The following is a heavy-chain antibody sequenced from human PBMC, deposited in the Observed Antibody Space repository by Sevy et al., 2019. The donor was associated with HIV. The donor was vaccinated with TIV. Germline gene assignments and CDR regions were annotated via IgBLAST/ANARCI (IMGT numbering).Heavy chain of an antibody. J-gene: IGHJ6*02. CDR1: GFTFDDYA. Sequence: SLKISCAASGFTFDDYAMHWVRQAPGKGLEWVSGISWNSGSIGYADSVKGRFTISRDNAKNSLYLQMKNLRAEDMALYYCAKDTAPHYYDSSGQYYYYYGMDVWGQGTTVTVSS. CDR3: AKDTAPHYYDSSGQYYYYYGMDV. CDR2: ISWNSGSI. D-gene: IGHD3-22*01. V-gene: IGHV3-9*03.